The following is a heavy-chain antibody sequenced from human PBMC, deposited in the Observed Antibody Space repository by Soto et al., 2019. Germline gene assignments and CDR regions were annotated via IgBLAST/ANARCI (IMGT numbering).Heavy chain of an antibody. CDR3: AREGVTAIPL. J-gene: IGHJ4*02. D-gene: IGHD2-21*02. CDR2: IYYSGST. Sequence: SETLSLTCTGSGGSISSGDYYWSWIRQPPGKGLEWIGYIYYSGSTYYNPSLKSRVTISVDTSKNQFSLKLSSVTAADTAVYYCAREGVTAIPLWGQGTLITVSS. CDR1: GGSISSGDYY. V-gene: IGHV4-30-4*01.